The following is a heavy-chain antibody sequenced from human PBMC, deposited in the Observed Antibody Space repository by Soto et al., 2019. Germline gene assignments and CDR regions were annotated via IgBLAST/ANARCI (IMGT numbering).Heavy chain of an antibody. CDR2: ISFDGSNK. J-gene: IGHJ4*02. V-gene: IGHV3-30-3*01. D-gene: IGHD3-10*01. CDR1: GSTFSTYA. CDR3: ARDSEEETDYHGSGSYGFDK. Sequence: ESVGGVVHPGTSLRLSCAASGSTFSTYAMHWVRQAPGKGLEWVAVISFDGSNKYYADSVKGRFTISRDNSKNTLYMQMQSLRAEDTAVYYCARDSEEETDYHGSGSYGFDKWGQGTLVTVSS.